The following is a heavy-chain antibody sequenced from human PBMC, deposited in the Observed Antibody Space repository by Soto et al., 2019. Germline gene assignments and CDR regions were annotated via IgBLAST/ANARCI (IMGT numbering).Heavy chain of an antibody. J-gene: IGHJ6*02. V-gene: IGHV4-59*08. CDR3: VRQGIDYLHGLVDV. Sequence: QVQLQQSGPRLVKPSETLSLTCTVSSGPDRSHNWGWIRQPPGRGPEWIGYVYYTGDTAYNPSLRSRVSISAETSTNDISLTLSSVTAADTAVYYCVRQGIDYLHGLVDVWGQGTTVSVSS. CDR1: SGPDRSHN. CDR2: VYYTGDT. D-gene: IGHD4-17*01.